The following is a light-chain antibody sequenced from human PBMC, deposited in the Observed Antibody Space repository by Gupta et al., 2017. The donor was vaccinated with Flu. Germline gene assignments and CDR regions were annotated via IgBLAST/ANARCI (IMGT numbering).Light chain of an antibody. CDR2: DDS. CDR3: QERDYTTEHQI. Sequence: GKTATITCGGNNIGSKTVHWYQQKPGQAPLLVVYDDSARPSGIPERRSGSNSGNTATLTINRVEAGDEADYFRQERDYTTEHQIFGGGTKLT. J-gene: IGLJ2*01. V-gene: IGLV3-21*03. CDR1: NIGSKT.